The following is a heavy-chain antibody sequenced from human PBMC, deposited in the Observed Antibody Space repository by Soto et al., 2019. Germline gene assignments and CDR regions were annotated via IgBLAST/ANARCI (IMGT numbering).Heavy chain of an antibody. V-gene: IGHV3-30*18. CDR2: ISYDGSNK. J-gene: IGHJ4*02. Sequence: QVQLVESGGGVVQPGRSLRLSCAASGFTFSSYGMHWVRQAPGKGLEWVAVISYDGSNKYYADTVKGRFTISRDNSKNTLYLQMNSLRAEDTDVYYCAKGEGVVLAAIPWGYWGQGTLVTVSS. CDR1: GFTFSSYG. D-gene: IGHD2-2*02. CDR3: AKGEGVVLAAIPWGY.